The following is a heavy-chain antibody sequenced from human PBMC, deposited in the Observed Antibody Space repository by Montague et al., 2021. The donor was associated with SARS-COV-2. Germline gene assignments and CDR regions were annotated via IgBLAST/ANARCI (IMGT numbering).Heavy chain of an antibody. CDR2: INHSGST. Sequence: ETLSLTCAVYGGSFSGYYWNWIRQPPGKGLEWIGEINHSGSTNYNPSLKSRVTMSVDTSKNQFSLKLSSVTAADTAVYYCARGARQGYGFRLGSFDSWGQGTLVTVSS. CDR1: GGSFSGYY. J-gene: IGHJ4*02. CDR3: ARGARQGYGFRLGSFDS. V-gene: IGHV4-34*01. D-gene: IGHD3-10*01.